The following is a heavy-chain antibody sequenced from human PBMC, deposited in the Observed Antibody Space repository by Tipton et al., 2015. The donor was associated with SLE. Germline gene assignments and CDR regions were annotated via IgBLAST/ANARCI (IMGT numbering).Heavy chain of an antibody. Sequence: TLSLTCAVSGGSFSDYYWNWIRQPPGKGLEWIGEINHSGRTNYNPSLKSRVTISIDSSKNQFSLKMTSVTAADTAVYYCAIRIVRGTSTASEPWGQGTLVTVSS. CDR3: AIRIVRGTSTASEP. D-gene: IGHD1-26*01. CDR1: GGSFSDYY. CDR2: INHSGRT. V-gene: IGHV4-34*01. J-gene: IGHJ5*02.